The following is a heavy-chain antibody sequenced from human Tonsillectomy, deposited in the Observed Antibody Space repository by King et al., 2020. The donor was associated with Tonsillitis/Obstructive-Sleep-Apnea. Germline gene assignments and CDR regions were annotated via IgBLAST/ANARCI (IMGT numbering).Heavy chain of an antibody. Sequence: VQLVESGGGLIQPGGSLRLSCAASGFTVSSNYMSWVRQAPGKGLEWVSVIYSGGSTYYADSVKGRFTISRDNSKNTLYLQMNRLRAEDTAVYYCARDQDYGSGSYFHYYYYMDVWGKGTTVTVSS. CDR2: IYSGGST. J-gene: IGHJ6*03. D-gene: IGHD3-10*01. V-gene: IGHV3-53*01. CDR1: GFTVSSNY. CDR3: ARDQDYGSGSYFHYYYYMDV.